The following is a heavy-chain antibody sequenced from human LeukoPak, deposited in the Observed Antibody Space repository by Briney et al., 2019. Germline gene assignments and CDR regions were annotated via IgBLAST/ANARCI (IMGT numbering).Heavy chain of an antibody. CDR3: ARVYGDYSREQFWLDP. J-gene: IGHJ5*02. Sequence: QSSETLSLTCNVSGVSISTFYWTCIRQPPGRELEWIGYIYYSGSTNYNPSLKSRVTISVDTSKNQFSLNLRSVTAADTAVYYCARVYGDYSREQFWLDPWGQGTLVTVSS. D-gene: IGHD4-17*01. CDR2: IYYSGST. V-gene: IGHV4-59*01. CDR1: GVSISTFY.